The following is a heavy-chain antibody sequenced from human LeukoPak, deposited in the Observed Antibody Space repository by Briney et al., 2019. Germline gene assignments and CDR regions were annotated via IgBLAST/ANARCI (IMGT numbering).Heavy chain of an antibody. CDR3: AKVPYSDYGSGRPPFMDV. J-gene: IGHJ6*02. Sequence: ASVKVSCKASGDTFSSYAISWVRQAPGQGLEWMGRIIPILGIANYAQKFQGRVTITADKSTRTAYMELSSLRSEDTAVYYCAKVPYSDYGSGRPPFMDVWGQGTTVAVSS. CDR1: GDTFSSYA. D-gene: IGHD3-10*01. CDR2: IIPILGIA. V-gene: IGHV1-69*04.